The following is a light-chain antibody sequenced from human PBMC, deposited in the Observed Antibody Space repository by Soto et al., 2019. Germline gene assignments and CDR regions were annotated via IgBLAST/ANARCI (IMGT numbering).Light chain of an antibody. J-gene: IGKJ1*01. CDR2: GAS. CDR3: HHYGRSPWS. CDR1: QSISSSY. V-gene: IGKV3-20*01. Sequence: EIVLTQSTGTLSLSPGERATLSCRASQSISSSYLAWSQQKPGQAPRLLIFGASSRPTGIPDRFSVSGSGTDFTLTISRLEPEDFALYYCHHYGRSPWSFGQGTKVEIK.